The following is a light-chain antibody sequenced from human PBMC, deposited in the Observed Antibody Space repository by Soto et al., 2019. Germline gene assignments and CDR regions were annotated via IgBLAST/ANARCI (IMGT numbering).Light chain of an antibody. J-gene: IGKJ4*01. CDR2: ASV. Sequence: ELVLTQSPGSLSLSPGERATLSCKTSQSDGSNFVAWYQHKPGQAPRLLIYASVQRATGIPDRFSGSASGTDFTLTINRLEPEDFATYYCQQANSFPLTFGGGTKVEI. CDR3: QQANSFPLT. V-gene: IGKV3-20*01. CDR1: QSDGSNF.